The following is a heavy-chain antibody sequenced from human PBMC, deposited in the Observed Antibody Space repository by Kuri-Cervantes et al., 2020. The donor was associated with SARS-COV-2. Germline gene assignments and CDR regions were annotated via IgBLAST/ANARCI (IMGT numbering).Heavy chain of an antibody. CDR1: GFTFSSYA. J-gene: IGHJ4*02. CDR2: ISYDGSNK. Sequence: GGSLRLSCAASGFTFSSYAMHWVRQAPGKGLEWVVVISYDGSNKYYADSVKGRFTISRDNSKNTLYLQMNSLRAEDTAVYYCARGASGYNPPFDYWGQGTLVTVSS. CDR3: ARGASGYNPPFDY. V-gene: IGHV3-30*04. D-gene: IGHD5-24*01.